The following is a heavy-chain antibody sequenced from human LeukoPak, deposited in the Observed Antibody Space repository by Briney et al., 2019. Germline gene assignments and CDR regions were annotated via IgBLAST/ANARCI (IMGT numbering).Heavy chain of an antibody. V-gene: IGHV1-2*02. D-gene: IGHD3-10*01. CDR3: ARERESGSSDAFDL. CDR1: GYIFTGYY. Sequence: ASVTESCKTSGYIFTGYYIHWVRQAPGQGLEWMGWINPNTGGTNYAQDFQGRVTMTRDTYVTTAYMELRSLRSDDTAVYFCARERESGSSDAFDLWGHGTMVTVSS. J-gene: IGHJ3*01. CDR2: INPNTGGT.